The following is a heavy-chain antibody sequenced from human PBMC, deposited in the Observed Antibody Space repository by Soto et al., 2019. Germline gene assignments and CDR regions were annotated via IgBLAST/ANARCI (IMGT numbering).Heavy chain of an antibody. CDR1: GFTFSSYG. CDR3: AKDRMGAGVRGYFDY. J-gene: IGHJ4*02. CDR2: IIYDGSTK. V-gene: IGHV3-30*18. D-gene: IGHD3-10*01. Sequence: QVQLVESGGGVVQPGRSLRLSCAASGFTFSSYGMHWVRQAPGKGLEWVAVIIYDGSTKYYADSVKGRFTISRDNSKRTLYLQTNILRAEDTAVYYCAKDRMGAGVRGYFDYWGQGTLVTVSS.